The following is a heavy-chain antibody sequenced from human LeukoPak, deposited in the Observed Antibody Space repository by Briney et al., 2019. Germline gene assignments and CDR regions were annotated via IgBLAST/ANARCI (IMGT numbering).Heavy chain of an antibody. J-gene: IGHJ5*02. CDR3: ARARGLVVVPNWFDP. CDR2: TTSDGSTT. Sequence: PGGSLRLSCAASGFTFNVYWMYWVRQVPGKGLVWVSRTTSDGSTTTYADSVKGRFTSSRDNAKNTLYLQMNCLRAEDTAVYYCARARGLVVVPNWFDPWGQGTLVTVSS. CDR1: GFTFNVYW. V-gene: IGHV3-74*03. D-gene: IGHD2-2*01.